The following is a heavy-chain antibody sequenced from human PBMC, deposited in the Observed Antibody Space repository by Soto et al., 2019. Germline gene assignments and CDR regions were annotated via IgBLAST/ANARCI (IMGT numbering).Heavy chain of an antibody. D-gene: IGHD6-19*01. J-gene: IGHJ4*02. CDR2: ISGSGGST. CDR3: AKDRAYSSGWYSGSR. CDR1: GFTFSSYA. Sequence: EVQLLESGGGLVQPGGSLRLSCAASGFTFSSYAMSWVRQAPGKGLEWVSGISGSGGSTYYADSVKGRFTISRDNSKNTLYLQMNSLRAEDTAVYYCAKDRAYSSGWYSGSRWGQGTLVTVSS. V-gene: IGHV3-23*01.